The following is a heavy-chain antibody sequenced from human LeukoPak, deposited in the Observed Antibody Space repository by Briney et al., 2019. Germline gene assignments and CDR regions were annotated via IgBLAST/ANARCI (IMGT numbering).Heavy chain of an antibody. J-gene: IGHJ4*02. D-gene: IGHD3-22*01. CDR2: IFPIFGTA. Sequence: SVKVSCKASGGTFVSYAISWVRPAPGQGLEWMGGIFPIFGTANYAQKFQGRVTITADESTSTAYMELSSLRSEDTAVYDCASDGSSGYYSGEYWGQGTLVTVSS. CDR3: ASDGSSGYYSGEY. V-gene: IGHV1-69*01. CDR1: GGTFVSYA.